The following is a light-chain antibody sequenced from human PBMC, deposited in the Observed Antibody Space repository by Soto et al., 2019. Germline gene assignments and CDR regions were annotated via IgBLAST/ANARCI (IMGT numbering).Light chain of an antibody. CDR1: QSVSSY. CDR3: QQRSNWWT. CDR2: DAS. Sequence: EIVLTQSPGTLSLSPGERATLSCRVSQSVSSYLAWYQQKPGQAPRLLIYDASNRATGIPARFSGSGSGTDFTLTINSLEFEDSAVYYCQQRSNWWTFGQGTKVE. J-gene: IGKJ1*01. V-gene: IGKV3-11*01.